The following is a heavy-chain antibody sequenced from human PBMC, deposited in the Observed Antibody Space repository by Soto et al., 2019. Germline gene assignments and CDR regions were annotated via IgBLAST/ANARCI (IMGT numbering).Heavy chain of an antibody. CDR1: GFTLSSYA. D-gene: IGHD2-21*02. Sequence: EVQLVESGGDLVQPGGSLRLSCAVSGFTLSSYAMHWVRQAPGKGLEYVSGTSSNGGSTYYANSVKGRFTISRDNSKNTLYLQMGSLRAEDMAVYYCARDSRPVLTAIGNWFDPWGQGTLVTVSS. V-gene: IGHV3-64*01. CDR3: ARDSRPVLTAIGNWFDP. J-gene: IGHJ5*02. CDR2: TSSNGGST.